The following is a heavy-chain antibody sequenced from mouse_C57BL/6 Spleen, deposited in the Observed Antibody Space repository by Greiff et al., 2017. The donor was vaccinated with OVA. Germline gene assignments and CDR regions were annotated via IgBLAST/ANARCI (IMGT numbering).Heavy chain of an antibody. CDR2: INPYNGDT. V-gene: IGHV1-20*01. J-gene: IGHJ4*01. CDR1: GYSFTGYF. CDR3: ARSGSNYVGYYAMDY. Sequence: VQLQQSGPELVKPGDSVKISCKASGYSFTGYFMNWVMQSHGKSLEWIGRINPYNGDTFYNQKFKGKATLTVDKSSSTAHMELRSLTSEDSAVYYCARSGSNYVGYYAMDYWGQGTSVTVSS. D-gene: IGHD2-5*01.